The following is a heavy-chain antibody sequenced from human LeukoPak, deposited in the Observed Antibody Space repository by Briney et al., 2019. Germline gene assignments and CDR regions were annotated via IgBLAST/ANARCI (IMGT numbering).Heavy chain of an antibody. J-gene: IGHJ5*02. CDR2: IKPNSGGT. CDR1: GYSFADYY. D-gene: IGHD3-10*01. V-gene: IGHV1-2*02. CDR3: ATNILVRDIINWFDP. Sequence: ASVKVSCKASGYSFADYYMHWVRQAPGQGLEWMGWIKPNSGGTRSAQKFQGRVTMTRDTSISTTYMELSSLRYDDTAVYYCATNILVRDIINWFDPWGQGTLVTVSS.